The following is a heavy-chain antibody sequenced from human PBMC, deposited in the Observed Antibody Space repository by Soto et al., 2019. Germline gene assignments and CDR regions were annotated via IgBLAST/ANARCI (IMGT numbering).Heavy chain of an antibody. CDR3: ARSQGGSSSLDIYYYCYYGMDV. D-gene: IGHD2-15*01. CDR1: GGTFSSYA. V-gene: IGHV1-69*13. J-gene: IGHJ6*02. Sequence: GASVKVSCKAPGGTFSSYAISWVRQAPGQGLEWMGGVIPIFGTAKYAQKFQGRVTITADESTSTGYMELRSLRSEDTAVHYCARSQGGSSSLDIYYYCYYGMDVWGQETTVTVSS. CDR2: VIPIFGTA.